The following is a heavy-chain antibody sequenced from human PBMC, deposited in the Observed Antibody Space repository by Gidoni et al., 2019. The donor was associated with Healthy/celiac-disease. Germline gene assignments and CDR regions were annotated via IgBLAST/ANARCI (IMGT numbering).Heavy chain of an antibody. CDR1: GFAVSDYY. Sequence: VPLVESGGRWGKPGGSLRLSGAASGFAVSDYYMCGIRQAPGKGLEWVSYFSSSSSYTNYAASVKVRFTISRYNSKNSLSLQMSSLSAADTAVYYCARPVVTAISGGGAFDIWGQGTMVTVSS. CDR3: ARPVVTAISGGGAFDI. CDR2: FSSSSSYT. V-gene: IGHV3-11*05. J-gene: IGHJ3*02. D-gene: IGHD2-21*02.